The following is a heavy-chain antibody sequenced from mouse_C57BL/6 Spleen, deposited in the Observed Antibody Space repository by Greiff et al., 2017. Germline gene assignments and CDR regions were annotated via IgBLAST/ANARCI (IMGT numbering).Heavy chain of an antibody. CDR3: ARHEASYGRNYEG. D-gene: IGHD1-1*01. J-gene: IGHJ1*03. CDR2: FYPGSGST. CDR1: GYTFTEYT. V-gene: IGHV1-62-2*01. Sequence: VQLQQSGAELVKPGASVKLSCKASGYTFTEYTIHWVKQRPGQGLEWIGWFYPGSGSTKYNEKFKGKDTLTADKSSSTVYMELRRVTSEDSAVYFGARHEASYGRNYEGWGTCTTLTVAS.